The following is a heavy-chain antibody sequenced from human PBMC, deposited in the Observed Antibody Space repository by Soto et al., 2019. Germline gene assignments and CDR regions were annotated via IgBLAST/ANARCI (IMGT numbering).Heavy chain of an antibody. J-gene: IGHJ6*02. CDR1: GXTLTTYY. V-gene: IGHV1-46*01. CDR2: INPSGGST. D-gene: IGHD5-12*01. CDR3: AREPIVARKDSYYGMDV. Sequence: ASVKVSCKASGXTLTTYYMHWVRQAPGQGLEWMGIINPSGGSTTYAQKFQGRVTMTRDTSTSTVYMELSSLRSEDTAVYYCAREPIVARKDSYYGMDVWGQGTTVTVSS.